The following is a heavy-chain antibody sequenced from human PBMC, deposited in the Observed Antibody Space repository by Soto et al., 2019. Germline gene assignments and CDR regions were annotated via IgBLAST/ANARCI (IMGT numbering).Heavy chain of an antibody. CDR2: VYHSGST. Sequence: QVQLQESGPGLVKPSETLSLTCTVSGGSMTSYYWSWIRQPPGKGLEWIGNVYHSGSTNYNPSLKSRVTISVDTSKNQFSLKLSSVTAADTAVYYCARQNDYYYFMYVWGKGTTVTVSS. J-gene: IGHJ6*03. V-gene: IGHV4-59*08. CDR1: GGSMTSYY. CDR3: ARQNDYYYFMYV.